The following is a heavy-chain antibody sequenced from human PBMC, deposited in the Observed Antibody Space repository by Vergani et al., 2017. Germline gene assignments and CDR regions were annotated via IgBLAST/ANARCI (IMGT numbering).Heavy chain of an antibody. CDR2: IYYSGST. CDR1: GGSISSYY. J-gene: IGHJ4*02. V-gene: IGHV4-59*01. D-gene: IGHD4-23*01. CDR3: ARGFYGGNSCFDY. Sequence: QVQLQESGPGLVKPSETLSLTCTVSGGSISSYYWSWIRQPPGKGLEWIGYIYYSGSTNYNPAPKSRVTISVDTSKNQFSLKLSSVTAADTAVYYCARGFYGGNSCFDYWGQGSLVTVSS.